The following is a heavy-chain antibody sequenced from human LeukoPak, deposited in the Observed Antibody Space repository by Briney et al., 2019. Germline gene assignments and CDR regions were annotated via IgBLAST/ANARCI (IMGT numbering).Heavy chain of an antibody. V-gene: IGHV3-23*01. CDR3: AKDPTPGGSYFHPDY. Sequence: GGSLTLSCAASGFTFSSYAMSWVRPAPGKGLEWVADLSGRGDRTHYADYVKGRFTISRDNYKNPPYLHMNSLRAGYTAVYYCAKDPTPGGSYFHPDYWGQGTLVTVSS. D-gene: IGHD1-26*01. CDR2: LSGRGDRT. J-gene: IGHJ4*02. CDR1: GFTFSSYA.